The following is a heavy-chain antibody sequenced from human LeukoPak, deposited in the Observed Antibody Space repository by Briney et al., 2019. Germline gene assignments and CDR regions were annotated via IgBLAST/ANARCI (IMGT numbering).Heavy chain of an antibody. V-gene: IGHV4-39*07. J-gene: IGHJ5*02. CDR1: GGSVSSGSYY. CDR2: IYYSGST. Sequence: SETLSLTCTVSGGSVSSGSYYWGWIRQPPGKGLEWIGNIYYSGSTYYNPSLKSRVTISVETSKNQFSLKLNSVTAADTAIYYCARDLQYSSPRRYNWFDPWGQGTLVTVSS. CDR3: ARDLQYSSPRRYNWFDP. D-gene: IGHD6-6*01.